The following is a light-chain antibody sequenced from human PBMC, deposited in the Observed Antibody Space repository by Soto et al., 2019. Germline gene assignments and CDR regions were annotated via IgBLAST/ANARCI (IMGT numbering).Light chain of an antibody. J-gene: IGKJ1*01. Sequence: EIVLTQSPDTLSLSPGERATLSCRASQSVSSSLAWYQQKPGQAPRLLIYGASSRATGIPDRFSGSGSGPDFTLTISRLEPEDFAVYFCQHYGSSRTFGQGTKV. CDR1: QSVSSS. CDR2: GAS. CDR3: QHYGSSRT. V-gene: IGKV3-20*01.